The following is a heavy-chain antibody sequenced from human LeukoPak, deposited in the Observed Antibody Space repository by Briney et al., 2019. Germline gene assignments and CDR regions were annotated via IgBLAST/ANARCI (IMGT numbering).Heavy chain of an antibody. CDR3: ARGSGSYYDY. V-gene: IGHV3-48*02. Sequence: GGSLRLSCAASGFTFSSYNMNWVRQAPGKGLEWVSYISTSSCTTYYADSVKGRFTLSRDNAKNSLYLQMNSLRDEDTAVYYCARGSGSYYDYWGQGTLVTVFS. J-gene: IGHJ4*02. D-gene: IGHD3-10*01. CDR1: GFTFSSYN. CDR2: ISTSSCTT.